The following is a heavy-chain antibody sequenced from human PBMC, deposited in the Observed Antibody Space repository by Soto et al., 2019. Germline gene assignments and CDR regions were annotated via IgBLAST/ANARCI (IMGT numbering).Heavy chain of an antibody. J-gene: IGHJ6*03. CDR1: GYTFTSYD. CDR3: ARVGLDICSSTSCYASVDFWSGYYYYYMDV. D-gene: IGHD2-2*01. CDR2: MNPNSGNT. V-gene: IGHV1-8*01. Sequence: ASVKVSCKASGYTFTSYDINWVRQATGQGLEWMGWMNPNSGNTGYAQKFQGRVTMTRNTSISTAYMELSSLRSEDTAVYYCARVGLDICSSTSCYASVDFWSGYYYYYMDVWGKGTTVTVSS.